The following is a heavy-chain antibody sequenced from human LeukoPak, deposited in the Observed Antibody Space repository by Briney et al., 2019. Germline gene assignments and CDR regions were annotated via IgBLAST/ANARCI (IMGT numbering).Heavy chain of an antibody. V-gene: IGHV4-34*01. CDR1: GSSLTDKY. D-gene: IGHD5-18*01. CDR3: ARDRGGYTYSHDY. Sequence: SETLSLTCGVYGSSLTDKYWSWIRQPPGKGLEWIGEIYHDGSTNYNPSLKSRVTISMDKSKNQLSLKLNFVTAADTAVYYCARDRGGYTYSHDYWGQGTLVTVSS. CDR2: IYHDGST. J-gene: IGHJ4*02.